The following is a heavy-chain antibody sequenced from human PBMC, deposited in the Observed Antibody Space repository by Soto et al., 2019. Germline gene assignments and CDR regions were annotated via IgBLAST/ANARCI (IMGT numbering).Heavy chain of an antibody. D-gene: IGHD3-3*01. CDR1: GYTFTSYD. V-gene: IGHV1-8*01. CDR2: MNLNSGNT. J-gene: IGHJ6*03. CDR3: ARAQPLPFYDFWSGYFARYYYYYMDV. Sequence: ASVEVSCTASGYTFTSYDISWVRQATGQGLEWMGWMNLNSGNTGYAQKFQGRVTMTRNTSISTAYMELSSLRSEDTAVYYCARAQPLPFYDFWSGYFARYYYYYMDVWGKGTTVTVS.